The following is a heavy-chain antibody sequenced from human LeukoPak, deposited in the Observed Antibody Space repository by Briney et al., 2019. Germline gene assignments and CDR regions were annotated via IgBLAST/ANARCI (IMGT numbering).Heavy chain of an antibody. CDR2: ISYDGSNK. CDR1: GFTFSSYA. V-gene: IGHV3-30-3*01. CDR3: AKGVSGR. J-gene: IGHJ4*02. Sequence: GGSLRLSCAASGFTFSSYAMHWVRQAPGKGLEWVAVISYDGSNKYYADSVKGRFTISRDNSKNTLYLQMNSLRAEDTAVYYCAKGVSGRWGQGTLVTVSS. D-gene: IGHD3-3*01.